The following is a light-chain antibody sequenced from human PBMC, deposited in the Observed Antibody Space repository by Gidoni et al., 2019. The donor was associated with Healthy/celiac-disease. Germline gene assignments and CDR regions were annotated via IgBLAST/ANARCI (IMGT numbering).Light chain of an antibody. V-gene: IGKV4-1*01. CDR2: WAS. CDR3: QQYYSTPRT. J-gene: IGKJ1*01. CDR1: QSVLYSSNNKNY. Sequence: DIVMTQSPDSLAVSLGERATINCKSSQSVLYSSNNKNYLAWYQQKPGQPPKLLIYWASTWESGVPDRFSGSGSGTDFTLTSSSLQAEDVAVYYCQQYYSTPRTFGQGTKVEIK.